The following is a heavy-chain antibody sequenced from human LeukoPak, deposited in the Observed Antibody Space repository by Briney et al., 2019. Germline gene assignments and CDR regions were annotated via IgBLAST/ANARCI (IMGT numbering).Heavy chain of an antibody. Sequence: GGSLRLSCAASGFTFSNYATNNYAMSWVRQAPGKGLEWVSTISGSGGSAYYADSVKGRFTISRDSSKNTLFLQMNSLRAEDTAVYYCARDLQWLPGYYFDYWGQGTLVTVSS. CDR1: GFTFSNYATNNYA. V-gene: IGHV3-23*01. J-gene: IGHJ4*02. CDR3: ARDLQWLPGYYFDY. D-gene: IGHD6-19*01. CDR2: ISGSGGSA.